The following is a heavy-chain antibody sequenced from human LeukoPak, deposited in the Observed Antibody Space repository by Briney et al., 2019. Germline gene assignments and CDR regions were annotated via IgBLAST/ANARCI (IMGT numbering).Heavy chain of an antibody. J-gene: IGHJ4*02. CDR3: AKWGCSGGSCYPFDY. CDR1: RFTFSSYS. D-gene: IGHD2-15*01. V-gene: IGHV3-23*01. Sequence: GGSLRLSCAASRFTFSSYSMSWVRQAPGKGLEWVSAMSGSGGRTYYADSVKGRFTISRDNSKNTLYLQMNSLRAEDTAVYYCAKWGCSGGSCYPFDYWGQGTLVTVSS. CDR2: MSGSGGRT.